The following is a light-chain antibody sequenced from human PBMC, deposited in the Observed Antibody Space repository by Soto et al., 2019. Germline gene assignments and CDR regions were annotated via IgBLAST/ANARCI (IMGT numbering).Light chain of an antibody. V-gene: IGLV2-11*01. CDR1: SSDVGGYNY. J-gene: IGLJ2*01. CDR2: DVS. Sequence: QSVLTQPRSVSGSPGQSVTISCTGTSSDVGGYNYVSWYQQHPGKAPKLMIYDVSKRPSGVPDRFSGSKSGNTASLTISGLQAEDEADYYCCSYAGSYTSPVVFGGGTKVTVL. CDR3: CSYAGSYTSPVV.